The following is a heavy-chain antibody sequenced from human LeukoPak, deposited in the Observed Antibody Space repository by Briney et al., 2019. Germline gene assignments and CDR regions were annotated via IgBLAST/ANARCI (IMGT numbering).Heavy chain of an antibody. D-gene: IGHD6-13*01. CDR2: IYTSGST. J-gene: IGHJ5*02. CDR3: ASTLVGSSWYRKDPFDP. V-gene: IGHV4-61*02. Sequence: SETLSLTCTVSGGSISSGSYYWSWIRQPAGKGLEWIGRIYTSGSTNYNPSLKSRVTISVDTSKNRFSLKLSSVTAADTAVYYCASTLVGSSWYRKDPFDPWGQGTLVTVSS. CDR1: GGSISSGSYY.